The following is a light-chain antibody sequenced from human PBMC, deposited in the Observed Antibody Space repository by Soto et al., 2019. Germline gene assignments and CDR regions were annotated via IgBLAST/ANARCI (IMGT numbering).Light chain of an antibody. J-gene: IGKJ2*01. CDR3: QQRSNWYS. V-gene: IGKV3-11*01. Sequence: VLTQSPATLSLSPGERATLFCRASQSITTLLAWYQHKPGQAPRLLIYDASNRATCIPARFSGSGSGTDFTLTISSLEPEDFAVYFCQQRSNWYSFGQGTKLEIK. CDR1: QSITTL. CDR2: DAS.